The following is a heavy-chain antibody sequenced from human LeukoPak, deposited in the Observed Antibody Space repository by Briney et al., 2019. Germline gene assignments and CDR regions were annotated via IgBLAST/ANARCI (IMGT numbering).Heavy chain of an antibody. CDR3: ARTNYDFWSGYTDAFDI. Sequence: SVKVSCKASGYTFTSYDINWVRQATGQGLEWMGWMNPNSGNTGYAQKFQGRVTITRNTSISTAYMELSSLRSEDTAVYYCARTNYDFWSGYTDAFDIWGQGTMVTVSS. CDR2: MNPNSGNT. D-gene: IGHD3-3*01. CDR1: GYTFTSYD. V-gene: IGHV1-8*01. J-gene: IGHJ3*02.